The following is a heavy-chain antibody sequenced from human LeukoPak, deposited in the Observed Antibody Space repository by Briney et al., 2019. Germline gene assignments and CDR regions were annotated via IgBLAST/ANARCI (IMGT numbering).Heavy chain of an antibody. CDR1: GYTFTGYY. Sequence: ASVKVSCNASGYTFTGYYMHWVRQAPGQGLEWMGWINPNSGGTNYAQKFQGRVTMTRDTSISTAYMELSRLRSDDTAVYYCARSSVLYYYMDVWGKGTTVTVSS. J-gene: IGHJ6*03. D-gene: IGHD3-10*01. CDR2: INPNSGGT. V-gene: IGHV1-2*02. CDR3: ARSSVLYYYMDV.